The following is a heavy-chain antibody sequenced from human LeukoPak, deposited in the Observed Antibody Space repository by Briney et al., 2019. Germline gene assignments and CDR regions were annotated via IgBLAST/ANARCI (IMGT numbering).Heavy chain of an antibody. J-gene: IGHJ6*03. CDR3: ARGHSHCSSTSCYVYYYYYYYMDV. CDR2: IYTSGST. V-gene: IGHV4-61*02. Sequence: PSETLSLTCTVSGGSISSGSYYWSWIRQPAGKGLEWIGRIYTSGSTNYNPSLKSRVTISVDTSKNQFSLKLSSVTAADTAVYYCARGHSHCSSTSCYVYYYYYYYMDVWGKRTTVTVSS. D-gene: IGHD2-2*01. CDR1: GGSISSGSYY.